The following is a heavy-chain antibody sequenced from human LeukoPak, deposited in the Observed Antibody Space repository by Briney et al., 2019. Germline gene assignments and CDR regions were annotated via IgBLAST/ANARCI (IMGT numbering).Heavy chain of an antibody. CDR1: GYTFTSYG. D-gene: IGHD3-22*01. J-gene: IGHJ4*02. Sequence: ASVKVSCKASGYTFTSYGISWVRQAPGQGLEWMGWISAYNGNTNYAQKLQGRVTMTTDTSTSTAYMELRSLRSDDTAVYYCATINYYDSSGYPDYWGQGTLVTVSS. CDR3: ATINYYDSSGYPDY. CDR2: ISAYNGNT. V-gene: IGHV1-18*01.